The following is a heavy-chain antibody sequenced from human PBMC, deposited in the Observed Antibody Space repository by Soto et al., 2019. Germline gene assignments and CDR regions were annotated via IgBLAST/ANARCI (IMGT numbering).Heavy chain of an antibody. CDR3: AKVPVGATGRFDY. D-gene: IGHD1-26*01. J-gene: IGHJ4*02. V-gene: IGHV3-23*01. Sequence: SLRLSCAGSGFTFSNYAMSWVRQAPGRGLAWVSAISGSGGSTYYADSVKGRFTISRDNSKNTLYLQMNSLRAEDTALYYCAKVPVGATGRFDYWGQGTLVTVSS. CDR1: GFTFSNYA. CDR2: ISGSGGST.